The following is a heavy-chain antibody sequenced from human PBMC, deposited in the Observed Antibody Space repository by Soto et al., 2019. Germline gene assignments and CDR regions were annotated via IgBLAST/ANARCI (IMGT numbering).Heavy chain of an antibody. J-gene: IGHJ6*02. CDR2: IYYSGST. CDR3: AISEQLARNYYYYGMDV. Sequence: QVQLQESGPGLVKPSQTLSLTCTVSGGSISSGGYYWSWIRQHPVKGLECIGYIYYSGSTYYNPSLKSRVTISVDTSKNQCSLKLSSVTAADTAVYYCAISEQLARNYYYYGMDVWGQGTTVTVSS. D-gene: IGHD6-6*01. V-gene: IGHV4-31*03. CDR1: GGSISSGGYY.